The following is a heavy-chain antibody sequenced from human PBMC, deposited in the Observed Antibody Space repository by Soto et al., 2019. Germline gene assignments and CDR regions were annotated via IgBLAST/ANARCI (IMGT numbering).Heavy chain of an antibody. CDR2: ISAYNGNT. CDR1: GYTFTSYG. Sequence: ASVKVSCKASGYTFTSYGISWVRQAPGQGLEWMGWISAYNGNTNYAQKLQGRVTMTTDTSTSTAYMGLRSLRSDDTAVYYCARDHSDFWSGYYLPDYWGQGTLVTVSS. CDR3: ARDHSDFWSGYYLPDY. V-gene: IGHV1-18*01. J-gene: IGHJ4*02. D-gene: IGHD3-3*01.